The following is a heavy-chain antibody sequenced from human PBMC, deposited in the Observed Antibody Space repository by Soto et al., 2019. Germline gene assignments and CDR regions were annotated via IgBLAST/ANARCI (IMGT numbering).Heavy chain of an antibody. CDR3: ARDVVLGYYYDSSGPHPMVDP. Sequence: ASVKVSCKASGYTFTSYGISWVRQAPGQGLEWMGWISAYNGNTNYAQKLQGRVTMTTDTSTSTAYMELRSLRSDDTAVYYCARDVVLGYYYDSSGPHPMVDPWGQG. J-gene: IGHJ5*02. CDR1: GYTFTSYG. D-gene: IGHD3-22*01. V-gene: IGHV1-18*01. CDR2: ISAYNGNT.